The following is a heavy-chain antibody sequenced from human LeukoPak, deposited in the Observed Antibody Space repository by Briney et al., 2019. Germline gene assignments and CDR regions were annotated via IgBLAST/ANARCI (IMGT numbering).Heavy chain of an antibody. J-gene: IGHJ5*02. Sequence: GASVKVSCKAFGYTFTSYVISWGRQAPGQGLEWLGLINPYSGGTNYAQKFQGRVTMTRDTSISTAYMELSRLRSDDTAVYYCARDRAGPIAAPPPHNWFDPWGQGTLVTVSS. D-gene: IGHD6-6*01. CDR2: INPYSGGT. V-gene: IGHV1-2*02. CDR3: ARDRAGPIAAPPPHNWFDP. CDR1: GYTFTSYV.